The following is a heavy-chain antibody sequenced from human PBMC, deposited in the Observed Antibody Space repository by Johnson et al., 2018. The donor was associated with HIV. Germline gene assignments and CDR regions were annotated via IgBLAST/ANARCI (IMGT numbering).Heavy chain of an antibody. CDR3: ARGCRDGYTCDVFDV. CDR1: GLTVSSNY. V-gene: IGHV3-66*01. Sequence: EQLVESGGGLVQPGGSLRLSCAASGLTVSSNYMTWVRQGPGKGLEWVSVINSGGGTYYADSVTGRFTISRDNSKNTLDLQMNSLRAEDTAGYFCARGCRDGYTCDVFDVWGQGTRVTVSS. CDR2: INSGGGT. J-gene: IGHJ3*01. D-gene: IGHD5-24*01.